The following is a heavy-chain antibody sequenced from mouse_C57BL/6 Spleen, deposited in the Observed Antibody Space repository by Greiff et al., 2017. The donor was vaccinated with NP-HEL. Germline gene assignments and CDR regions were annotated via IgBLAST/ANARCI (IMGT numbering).Heavy chain of an antibody. J-gene: IGHJ3*01. V-gene: IGHV1-55*01. CDR2: IYPGSGST. CDR1: GYTFTSYW. CDR3: AVYYDYDGGAWFAY. D-gene: IGHD2-4*01. Sequence: VQLQQPGAELVKPGASVKMSCKASGYTFTSYWITWVKQRPGQGLEWIGDIYPGSGSTNYNEKFKSKATLTVDTSSSTAYMQLSSLTSVDSAVYYCAVYYDYDGGAWFAYWGQGTLVTVSA.